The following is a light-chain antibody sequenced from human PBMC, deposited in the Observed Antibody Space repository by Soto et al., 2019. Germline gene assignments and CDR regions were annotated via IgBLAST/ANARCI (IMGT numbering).Light chain of an antibody. V-gene: IGKV1-16*02. J-gene: IGKJ1*01. Sequence: DVKMTQSTSSVSASVGDRVTITCRASQGISTYLGWYQQKPGKAPKSLIYSASSLQSGVPSKFSGVGSGTEFTLTITDMQPDDFATYYCQQYYRYPWTFGQGTKV. CDR3: QQYYRYPWT. CDR2: SAS. CDR1: QGISTY.